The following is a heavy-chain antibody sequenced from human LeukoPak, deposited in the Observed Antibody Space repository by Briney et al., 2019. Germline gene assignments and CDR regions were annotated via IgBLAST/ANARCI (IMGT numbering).Heavy chain of an antibody. D-gene: IGHD3-22*01. V-gene: IGHV3-23*01. CDR1: GFTFSSYG. CDR3: AKLRITMIVVVIDPYFDY. J-gene: IGHJ4*02. Sequence: GGSLRLSCAASGFTFSSYGMSWVRQAPGKGLEWVSAISGSGGSTYYADSVKGRFTISRDNSKNTLYLQMNSLRAEDTAVYYCAKLRITMIVVVIDPYFDYWGQGTLVTVSS. CDR2: ISGSGGST.